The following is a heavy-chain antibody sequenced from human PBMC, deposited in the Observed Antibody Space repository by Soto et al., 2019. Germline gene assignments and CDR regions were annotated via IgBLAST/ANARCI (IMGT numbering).Heavy chain of an antibody. CDR3: ATMGATAGSYYFEY. J-gene: IGHJ4*02. CDR2: IYHSGSA. CDR1: GGSFSGYS. V-gene: IGHV4-30-2*05. D-gene: IGHD1-26*01. Sequence: SSETLSLTCAVYGGSFSGYSWSWIRQPPGKGLEWIGYIYHSGSAYYNPSLKSRVAISVDTSKNQFSLKLTSVTAADAAVYYCATMGATAGSYYFEYWGQGALVTVSS.